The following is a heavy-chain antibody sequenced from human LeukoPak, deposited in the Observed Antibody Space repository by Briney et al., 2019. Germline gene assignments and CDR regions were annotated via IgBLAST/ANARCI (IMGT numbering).Heavy chain of an antibody. V-gene: IGHV3-7*01. D-gene: IGHD5-12*01. J-gene: IGHJ4*02. CDR3: ASRGYSGYDYNFDY. CDR2: IKQDGSEK. Sequence: PGGSLRLSCAASGFTFSSYWMSWVRQAPGKGLEWVANIKQDGSEKYYVDSVKGRFTISRDNAKNSLYLQMNSLRAEDTAVYYCASRGYSGYDYNFDYWGQGTLVTVSS. CDR1: GFTFSSYW.